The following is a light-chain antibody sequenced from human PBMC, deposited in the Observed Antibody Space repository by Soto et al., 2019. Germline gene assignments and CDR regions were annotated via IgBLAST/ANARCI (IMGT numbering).Light chain of an antibody. CDR1: QTITSD. J-gene: IGKJ1*01. V-gene: IGKV1-39*01. Sequence: DIQMTQSPSSLSASVGDRVTITCRASQTITSDLNWYQQRPGKAPKLLIYAASNLQSGVPSRFSGSGSGTDFTFIIRSLQPEDSATYYCQQTYSTPGWTFGQGTKGDIK. CDR3: QQTYSTPGWT. CDR2: AAS.